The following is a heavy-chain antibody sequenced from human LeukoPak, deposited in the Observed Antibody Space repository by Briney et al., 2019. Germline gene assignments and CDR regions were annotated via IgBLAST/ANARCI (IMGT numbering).Heavy chain of an antibody. CDR3: ARDGRGHWDTSRWYLGNWFDP. Sequence: SVKVSCKASGSTFSNYGITWVRQAPGQGLEWMGRIIPILDVALYAQKFQGRVTITADKSTSTAYMELSTLRPEDTAVYYCARDGRGHWDTSRWYLGNWFDPWGPGTLVTVSS. D-gene: IGHD6-13*01. CDR1: GSTFSNYG. J-gene: IGHJ5*02. V-gene: IGHV1-69*04. CDR2: IIPILDVA.